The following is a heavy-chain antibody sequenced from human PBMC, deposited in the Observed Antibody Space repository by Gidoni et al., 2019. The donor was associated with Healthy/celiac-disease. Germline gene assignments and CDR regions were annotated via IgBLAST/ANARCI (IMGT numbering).Heavy chain of an antibody. Sequence: QLQLQESGPGLVKPSETLSITCTVSGGSISSSSYYWGWIRQPPGKGLECIGSIYYSGSTDYNPSLKSRVTISVDTSKNQFSLKLSSVTAADPAVYYCASTTYPTTVTTWAFDIWGQGTMVTVSS. CDR3: ASTTYPTTVTTWAFDI. J-gene: IGHJ3*02. CDR2: IYYSGST. D-gene: IGHD4-17*01. CDR1: GGSISSSSYY. V-gene: IGHV4-39*01.